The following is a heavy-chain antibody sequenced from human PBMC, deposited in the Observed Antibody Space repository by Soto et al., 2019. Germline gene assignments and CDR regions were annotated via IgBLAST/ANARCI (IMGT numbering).Heavy chain of an antibody. CDR2: ISWNSGSI. Sequence: EVQLVESGGGLVKPGGSLRLSCAASGFTFDDYAMHWVRQAPGKGLEWVSGISWNSGSIGYADSVKGRFTISRDNAKNSLYLQMNSLRAEDTALYYCAKGDYDFWSGTSGHGMDVWGQGTTVTVSS. V-gene: IGHV3-9*01. J-gene: IGHJ6*02. D-gene: IGHD3-3*01. CDR3: AKGDYDFWSGTSGHGMDV. CDR1: GFTFDDYA.